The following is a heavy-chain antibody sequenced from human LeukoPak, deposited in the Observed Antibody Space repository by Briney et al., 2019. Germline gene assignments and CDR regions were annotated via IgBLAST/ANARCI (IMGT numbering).Heavy chain of an antibody. J-gene: IGHJ4*02. V-gene: IGHV3-64*01. CDR1: GFTFSDYT. CDR2: ISSYGDNT. D-gene: IGHD4-23*01. CDR3: ARATNSYGGNSDF. Sequence: PGGSLRLSCVASGFTFSDYTMHWVRQAPGKGLEYVSAISSYGDNTYYANSVKGRFTISRDNSMNTLYLQMGSLRADDMAVYYCARATNSYGGNSDFWGQGTLVTVSS.